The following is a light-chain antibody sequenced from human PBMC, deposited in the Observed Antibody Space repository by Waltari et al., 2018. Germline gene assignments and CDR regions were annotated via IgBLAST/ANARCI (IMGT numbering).Light chain of an antibody. CDR2: SAS. CDR1: PSVGRN. J-gene: IGKJ4*01. Sequence: EIVVTQSPATLSVSPGERATLSCRASPSVGRNLAWYQQKPGQSPRLLIYSASARAPGVPARFSGSGSGTDFTLTISSLQSEDFAVYYCQQYDYWPPLTFGGGTKVEIK. V-gene: IGKV3-15*01. CDR3: QQYDYWPPLT.